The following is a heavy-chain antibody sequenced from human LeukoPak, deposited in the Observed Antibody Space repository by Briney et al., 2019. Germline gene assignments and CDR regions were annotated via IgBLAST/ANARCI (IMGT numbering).Heavy chain of an antibody. Sequence: GRSLRLSCAASGFTFSNYAIHWVRQAPGKGLEWVAVISYDGSNKYYADSVKGRFTISRDNSKNTLYLQMNSLRAEDTAVYYCARVSSSGWYPDYWGQGTLVTVSS. D-gene: IGHD6-19*01. CDR2: ISYDGSNK. J-gene: IGHJ4*02. CDR1: GFTFSNYA. CDR3: ARVSSSGWYPDY. V-gene: IGHV3-30*04.